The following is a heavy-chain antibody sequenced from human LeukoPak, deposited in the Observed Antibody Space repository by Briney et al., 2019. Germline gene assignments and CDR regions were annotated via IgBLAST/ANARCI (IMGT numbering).Heavy chain of an antibody. D-gene: IGHD3-3*01. V-gene: IGHV1-2*02. CDR1: GYTFTGYY. CDR3: ARQPSYDFWSGYSTYYFDY. CDR2: INPNSGGT. Sequence: GASVKVSCKASGYTFTGYYMHWVRQAPGQGLEWMGWINPNSGGTNYAQKFRGRVTMTRDTSISTAYMELSRLRSDDTAVYYCARQPSYDFWSGYSTYYFDYWGQGTLVTVSS. J-gene: IGHJ4*02.